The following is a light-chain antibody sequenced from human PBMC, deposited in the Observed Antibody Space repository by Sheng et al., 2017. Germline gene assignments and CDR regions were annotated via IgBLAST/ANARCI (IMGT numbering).Light chain of an antibody. J-gene: IGKJ3*01. CDR3: QQYHTPPFT. Sequence: EKVMTQSPATLSVSPGERATLSCRASQSVGNKLAWYQQKPGQPPRLLMYGTSSRATGIPDRFSGSGSGTDFALTISRLEPEDFAVYYCQQYHTPPFTFGPGTKVDMK. CDR2: GTS. CDR1: QSVGNK. V-gene: IGKV3D-15*01.